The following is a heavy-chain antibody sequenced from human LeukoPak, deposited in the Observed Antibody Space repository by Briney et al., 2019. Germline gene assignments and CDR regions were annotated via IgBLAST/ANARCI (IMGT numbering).Heavy chain of an antibody. CDR1: GYAFNTFG. Sequence: GASLRVSCKASGYAFNTFGISWLRQAPGQGLERSGWMSAHNGNTYYAQQFEDRITMTTDTSTSTAYMELRSLRSDDTATYYCARFRIAVTGIPDYWGQGTLVTVS. CDR3: ARFRIAVTGIPDY. CDR2: MSAHNGNT. V-gene: IGHV1-18*04. J-gene: IGHJ4*02. D-gene: IGHD1-1*01.